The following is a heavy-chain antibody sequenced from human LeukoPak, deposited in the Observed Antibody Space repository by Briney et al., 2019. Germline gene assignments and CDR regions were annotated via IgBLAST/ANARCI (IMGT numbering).Heavy chain of an antibody. J-gene: IGHJ4*02. D-gene: IGHD3-10*01. CDR2: ISYDGSNK. Sequence: GGSLRLSCAASGFTFSSYAMHWVRQAPGKGLEWVAVISYDGSNKYYADSVKGRFTISRDNSKNTLYLQTNSLRAEDTAVYYCARDAYYYGSGSYLGTFDYWGQGTLVTVSS. CDR1: GFTFSSYA. V-gene: IGHV3-30*04. CDR3: ARDAYYYGSGSYLGTFDY.